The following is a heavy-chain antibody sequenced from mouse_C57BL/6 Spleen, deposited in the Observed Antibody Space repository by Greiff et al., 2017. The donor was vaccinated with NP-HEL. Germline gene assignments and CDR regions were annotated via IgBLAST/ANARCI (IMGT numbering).Heavy chain of an antibody. CDR2: IDPETGGT. Sequence: VKLVESGAELVRPGASVTLSCKASGYTFTDYEMHWVKQTPVHGLEWIGAIDPETGGTAYNQKFKGKAILTADKSSSTAYMELRSLTSEDSAVYYCTRRESNYLFAYWGQGTLVTVSA. CDR3: TRRESNYLFAY. J-gene: IGHJ3*01. V-gene: IGHV1-15*01. D-gene: IGHD2-5*01. CDR1: GYTFTDYE.